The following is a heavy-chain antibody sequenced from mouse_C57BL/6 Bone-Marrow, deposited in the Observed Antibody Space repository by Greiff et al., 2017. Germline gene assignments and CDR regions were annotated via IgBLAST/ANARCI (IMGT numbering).Heavy chain of an antibody. V-gene: IGHV1-26*01. D-gene: IGHD2-4*01. Sequence: VQLQQSGPELVKPGASVKISCKASGYTFTDYYMNWVKQSHGKSLEWIGDINPNNGGTSYNQKFKGKATLTVDKSSSTAYMELRSLTSEDSAVYYCARGLRPHFDYWGQGTTLTVSS. CDR1: GYTFTDYY. CDR2: INPNNGGT. J-gene: IGHJ2*01. CDR3: ARGLRPHFDY.